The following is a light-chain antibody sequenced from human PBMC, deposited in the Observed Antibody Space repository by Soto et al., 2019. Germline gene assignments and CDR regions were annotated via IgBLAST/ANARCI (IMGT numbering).Light chain of an antibody. V-gene: IGLV2-8*01. CDR3: SSYISSSTFVV. CDR2: AVS. Sequence: QSALTQPPSASGSPGQSVTISCAGTSSDVGGYNYVSWYQQHSGKPPKLMIYAVSNRPSGVPDRFSGSKSGNTASLTVSGLQAEDEADYYCSSYISSSTFVVFGGGTKLTVL. CDR1: SSDVGGYNY. J-gene: IGLJ2*01.